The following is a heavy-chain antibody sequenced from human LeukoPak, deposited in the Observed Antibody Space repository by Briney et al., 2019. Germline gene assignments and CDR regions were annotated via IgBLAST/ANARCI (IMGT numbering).Heavy chain of an antibody. Sequence: GGSLRLSCAASGFTFSSYAMSWVRQAPGKGLEWVSAISGSGGSTYYADSVKGRFTISRDNSKNTLYLQMNSLRAEGTAVYYCAKEVVPAAILYYYYYGMDVWGQGTTVTVSS. D-gene: IGHD2-2*01. CDR2: ISGSGGST. CDR1: GFTFSSYA. CDR3: AKEVVPAAILYYYYYGMDV. J-gene: IGHJ6*02. V-gene: IGHV3-23*01.